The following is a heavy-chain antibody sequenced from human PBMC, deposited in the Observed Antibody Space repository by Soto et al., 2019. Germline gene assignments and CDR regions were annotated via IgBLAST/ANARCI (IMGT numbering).Heavy chain of an antibody. V-gene: IGHV4-34*01. CDR3: ARGKVRDILTGYPPYFDY. J-gene: IGHJ4*02. CDR2: INHSGST. D-gene: IGHD3-9*01. CDR1: GGSFSGYY. Sequence: HVQLQQWGAGLLKPSETLSLTCAVYGGSFSGYYWSWIRQPPGKGLEWIGEINHSGSTNYNPSLKSRVTISVDTSKNQFSLKLSSVTAADTAVYYCARGKVRDILTGYPPYFDYWGQGTLVTVSS.